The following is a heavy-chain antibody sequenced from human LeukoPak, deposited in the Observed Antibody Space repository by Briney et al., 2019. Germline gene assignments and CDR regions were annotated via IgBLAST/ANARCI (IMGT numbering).Heavy chain of an antibody. V-gene: IGHV4-59*01. CDR2: IYYSGST. D-gene: IGHD6-13*01. Sequence: PSETLSLTCTVSGGSISSYYWSWIRQPPGKGLEWIGYIYYSGSTNYNPSLKSRVTISVDTSKNQFSLKLSSVTAADTAVYYRASGVAAAGPFDYWGQGTLVTVSS. CDR1: GGSISSYY. CDR3: ASGVAAAGPFDY. J-gene: IGHJ4*02.